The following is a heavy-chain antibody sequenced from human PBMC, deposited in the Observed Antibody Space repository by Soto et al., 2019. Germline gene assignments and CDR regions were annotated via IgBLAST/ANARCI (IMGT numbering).Heavy chain of an antibody. D-gene: IGHD2-15*01. J-gene: IGHJ6*02. CDR2: ISTSSRVT. CDR1: GLTFSAYN. CDR3: ARDGNRGYDMDV. V-gene: IGHV3-48*02. Sequence: EVQLVESGGGLVQPGGSLRFSCAASGLTFSAYNMDWVRQAPGKGLEWISYISTSSRVTYYADSVKGRFTISRDDGRDLLFLQMNSLRDEDTAVYYCARDGNRGYDMDVWGQGTTVTVSS.